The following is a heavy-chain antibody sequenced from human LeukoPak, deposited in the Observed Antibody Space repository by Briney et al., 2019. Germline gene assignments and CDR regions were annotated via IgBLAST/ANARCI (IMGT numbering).Heavy chain of an antibody. CDR3: AKDNGSSWSKGDCDY. D-gene: IGHD6-13*01. CDR1: GFTFDDYA. Sequence: PGGSLRLSCAASGFTFDDYATHWVRQAPGKGLEWVSGISWNSRSIGYADSVKGRFTISRDNAKNSLYLQMNSLRAEDTALYYCAKDNGSSWSKGDCDYWGQGTRVTVSS. CDR2: ISWNSRSI. V-gene: IGHV3-9*01. J-gene: IGHJ4*02.